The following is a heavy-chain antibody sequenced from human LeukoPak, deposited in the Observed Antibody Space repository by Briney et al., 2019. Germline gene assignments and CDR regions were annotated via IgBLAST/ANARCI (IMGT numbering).Heavy chain of an antibody. D-gene: IGHD3-10*01. Sequence: GGSLRLSCAASGFTFSSYSMNWVRQAPGKGLEWVSSISSSSSYIYYADSVKGRFTISRDNAKNSLYLQMYSLRAEDTALYYCARGHGSGSYFQTPFDYWGQGTLVTVSS. J-gene: IGHJ4*02. CDR2: ISSSSSYI. CDR1: GFTFSSYS. CDR3: ARGHGSGSYFQTPFDY. V-gene: IGHV3-21*01.